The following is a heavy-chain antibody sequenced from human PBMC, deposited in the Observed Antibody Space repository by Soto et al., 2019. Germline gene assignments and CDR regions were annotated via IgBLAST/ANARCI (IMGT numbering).Heavy chain of an antibody. J-gene: IGHJ5*02. Sequence: GGSLRLSCAASGFTFENFGMSWVRQAPGKGLEWISSISGSGLDKYYADSVKGRFTICRDNSKNTVYLELSNLRDEDTAVYHCAKNQGVELVPLATVDWFDPWGQGSVVTVSS. V-gene: IGHV3-23*01. CDR1: GFTFENFG. D-gene: IGHD1-26*01. CDR3: AKNQGVELVPLATVDWFDP. CDR2: ISGSGLDK.